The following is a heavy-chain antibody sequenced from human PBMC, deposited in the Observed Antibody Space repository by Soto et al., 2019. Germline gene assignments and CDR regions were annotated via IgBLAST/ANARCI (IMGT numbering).Heavy chain of an antibody. D-gene: IGHD3-10*01. J-gene: IGHJ5*02. CDR3: ARGKIRYGSGSHIRSNWFDP. V-gene: IGHV4-34*01. Sequence: QVQLQQWGAGLLKPSETLSLTCAVYGGSFSGYYWSWIRQPPGKGLEWIGEINHSGSTNYNPSLKSRATIAVDTSKNQFSRKLSSVTAADTAVYYGARGKIRYGSGSHIRSNWFDPWGQGTLVTVSS. CDR1: GGSFSGYY. CDR2: INHSGST.